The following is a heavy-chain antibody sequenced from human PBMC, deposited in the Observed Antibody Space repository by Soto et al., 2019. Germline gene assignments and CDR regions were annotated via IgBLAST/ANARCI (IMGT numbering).Heavy chain of an antibody. Sequence: SATLSLTCTVSGGSISSYYWSWLRQPPGKGLEWIGYIYYSGSTNYNPSLKSRVTISVDTSKNQFSLKLSSVTAADTAVYYCARHLWFGELDYYYYGMDVWGQGTTVT. D-gene: IGHD3-10*01. CDR3: ARHLWFGELDYYYYGMDV. CDR1: GGSISSYY. J-gene: IGHJ6*02. V-gene: IGHV4-59*08. CDR2: IYYSGST.